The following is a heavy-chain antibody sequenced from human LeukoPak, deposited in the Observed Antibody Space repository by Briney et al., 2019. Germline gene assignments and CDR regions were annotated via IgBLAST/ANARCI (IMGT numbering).Heavy chain of an antibody. CDR3: ARAGTATVVTPTGEGYYYYYMDV. CDR2: TYYRSKWYN. Sequence: SQTLSLTCAISGDSVSSNSAAWNWIRQSPSRGLEWLGRTYYRSKWYNDYAVSVKSRITINPDTSKNQFSLQLNSVTPEDTAVYYCARAGTATVVTPTGEGYYYYYMDVWGKGTTVTVSS. J-gene: IGHJ6*03. D-gene: IGHD4-23*01. CDR1: GDSVSSNSAA. V-gene: IGHV6-1*01.